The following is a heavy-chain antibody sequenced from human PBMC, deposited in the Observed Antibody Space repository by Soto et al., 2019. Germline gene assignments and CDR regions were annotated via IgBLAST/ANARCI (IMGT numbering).Heavy chain of an antibody. D-gene: IGHD3-22*01. CDR2: IIPIFGTA. Sequence: SVKVSCKASGGTFSSYAISWVRQAPGQGLEWMGGIIPIFGTANYAQKFQGRVTITADESTSTAYMELSSLRSEDTAVYYCARDLKDYYDSSGYYYVPWFDPWGQGTLVTVSS. J-gene: IGHJ5*02. CDR1: GGTFSSYA. CDR3: ARDLKDYYDSSGYYYVPWFDP. V-gene: IGHV1-69*13.